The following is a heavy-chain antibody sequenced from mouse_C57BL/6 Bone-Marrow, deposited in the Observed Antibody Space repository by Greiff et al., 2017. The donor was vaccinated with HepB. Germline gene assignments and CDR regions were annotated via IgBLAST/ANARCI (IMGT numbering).Heavy chain of an antibody. J-gene: IGHJ3*01. Sequence: EVMLVESGGDLVKPGGSLKLSCAASGFTFSSYGMSWVRQTPDKRLEWVATISSGGSYTYYPDSVKGRFTISRDNAKNTLYLQMSSLKSEDTAMYYCARYYCSSYLAYWGQGTLVTVSA. CDR3: ARYYCSSYLAY. V-gene: IGHV5-6*01. CDR2: ISSGGSYT. CDR1: GFTFSSYG. D-gene: IGHD1-1*01.